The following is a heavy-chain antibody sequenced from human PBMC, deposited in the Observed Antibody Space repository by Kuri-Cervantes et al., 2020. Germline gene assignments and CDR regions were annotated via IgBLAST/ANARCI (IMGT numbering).Heavy chain of an antibody. Sequence: GGSLRLSCAASGFTVSSNYMSWVRQAPGKGLEWVAVISYDGSNKYYADSVKGRFTISRDNSKNTLYLQMNSLRAEDTAVYYCARDLYLGAFDIWGQGTMVTVSS. CDR2: ISYDGSNK. V-gene: IGHV3-30-3*01. J-gene: IGHJ3*02. D-gene: IGHD2-8*01. CDR3: ARDLYLGAFDI. CDR1: GFTVSSNY.